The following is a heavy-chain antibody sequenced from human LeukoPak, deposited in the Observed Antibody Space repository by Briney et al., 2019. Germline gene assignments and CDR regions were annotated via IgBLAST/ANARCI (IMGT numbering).Heavy chain of an antibody. CDR3: AKDWVVRGVISY. CDR1: GFTFSSYV. CDR2: ISHDGNNK. D-gene: IGHD3-10*01. J-gene: IGHJ4*02. V-gene: IGHV3-30*18. Sequence: PGGSLRLSCAASGFTFSSYVMHWVRQAPGKGLEWVAGISHDGNNKYYAESVKGRFTISRDNSKNTLYLQMNSLRDEDTAVYYCAKDWVVRGVISYWGQGTLVTPSS.